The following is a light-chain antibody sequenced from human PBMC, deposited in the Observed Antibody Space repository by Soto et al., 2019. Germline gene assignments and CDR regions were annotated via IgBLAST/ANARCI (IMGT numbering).Light chain of an antibody. V-gene: IGKV1-5*03. CDR1: QSISPY. J-gene: IGKJ1*01. CDR2: MAS. Sequence: IQMTQSPSTLSASAGDRVTITCRASQSISPYLAWYQQKPGKAPKLLIYMASSLQSGVPSRFSGRGSGTEFTLTISSLQPDDFATYYCQQSNSYPWTFGQGTQVDIK. CDR3: QQSNSYPWT.